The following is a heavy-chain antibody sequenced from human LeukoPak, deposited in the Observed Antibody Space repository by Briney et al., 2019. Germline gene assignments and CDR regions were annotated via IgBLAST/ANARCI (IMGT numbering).Heavy chain of an antibody. CDR2: IYSGGST. D-gene: IGHD2-21*01. CDR3: VKVGRHCGGDCYFPDRVGYFQH. V-gene: IGHV3-53*05. J-gene: IGHJ1*01. CDR1: GFTVSSNY. Sequence: PGGSLRLSCAASGFTVSSNYMSWVRQAPGKGLEWVSVIYSGGSTYYADSVKGRFTISRDNSKNTLYLQMNSLRAEDTAVYYCVKVGRHCGGDCYFPDRVGYFQHWGQGTLVTVSS.